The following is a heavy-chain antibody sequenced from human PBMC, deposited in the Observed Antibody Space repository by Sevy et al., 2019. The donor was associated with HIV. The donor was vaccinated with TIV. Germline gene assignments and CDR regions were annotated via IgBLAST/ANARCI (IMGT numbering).Heavy chain of an antibody. J-gene: IGHJ4*02. D-gene: IGHD3-3*01. CDR3: AREEIFGVVIIFAPDY. CDR1: GYTFTGYY. Sequence: ASVKVSCKASGYTFTGYYMHWVRQAPGHGLEWMGWINPNSGGTNYAQKFQGRVTMTRDTSISTAYMELSRLRSDDTAVYYCAREEIFGVVIIFAPDYWGQGTLVTVSS. V-gene: IGHV1-2*02. CDR2: INPNSGGT.